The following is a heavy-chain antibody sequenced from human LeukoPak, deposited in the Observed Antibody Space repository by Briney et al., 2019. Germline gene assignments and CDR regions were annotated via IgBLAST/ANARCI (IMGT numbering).Heavy chain of an antibody. CDR1: GYTFTDYH. J-gene: IGHJ6*02. Sequence: ASVKVPCKASGYTFTDYHTHWVRQAPGQGLEWLGWISPNSDDTNYAQKFQGRVTMTRDTSISTAFVDLTGLKSDDTAVYYCARGKTGTYYFGLDVWGQGTTVTVSS. CDR2: ISPNSDDT. D-gene: IGHD1/OR15-1a*01. V-gene: IGHV1-2*02. CDR3: ARGKTGTYYFGLDV.